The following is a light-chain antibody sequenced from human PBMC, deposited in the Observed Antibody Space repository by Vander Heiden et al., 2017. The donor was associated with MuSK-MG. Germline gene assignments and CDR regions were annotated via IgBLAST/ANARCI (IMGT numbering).Light chain of an antibody. CDR3: CSFAGSSTWV. Sequence: QSALTQPASVSGSPGPSITISCTGTSTNIGRYDFVSWYQKLPGNALKLIIYEVSKRPPGISHRFSGSKSGNTASLTISGLQTEDEADYYCCSFAGSSTWVFGGGSKLTVL. CDR1: STNIGRYDF. CDR2: EVS. V-gene: IGLV2-23*02. J-gene: IGLJ3*02.